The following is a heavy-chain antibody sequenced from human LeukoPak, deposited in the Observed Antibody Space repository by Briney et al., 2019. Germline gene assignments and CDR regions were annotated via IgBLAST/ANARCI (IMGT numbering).Heavy chain of an antibody. CDR1: GYTFTSYY. D-gene: IGHD2-2*01. V-gene: IGHV1-46*01. CDR3: ARGGASKYCTTTNCYLLDS. CDR2: INPSSDTT. J-gene: IGHJ4*02. Sequence: ASVKVSCKTSGYTFTSYYIHWVRQALGQGLEWMGIINPSSDTTSYAQRFQGRVIMTRDTATSTVYMELSSLRSEDTAVYYCARGGASKYCTTTNCYLLDSWGQGTLVTVSS.